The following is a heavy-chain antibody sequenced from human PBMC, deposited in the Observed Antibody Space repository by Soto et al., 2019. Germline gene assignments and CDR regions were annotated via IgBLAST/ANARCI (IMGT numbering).Heavy chain of an antibody. Sequence: QITLKESGPALVKPTQTLTLTCTFSGFSLTTRGVGVGWIRQPPRKALEWLALIYWDDDRRYSPSLKSRLTITRXTSKNQVVLTMTNVGPVDTATYYCAHRRTGDLIDYLGQGTLVTVSS. D-gene: IGHD2-21*01. J-gene: IGHJ4*02. CDR1: GFSLTTRGVG. V-gene: IGHV2-5*02. CDR2: IYWDDDR. CDR3: AHRRTGDLIDY.